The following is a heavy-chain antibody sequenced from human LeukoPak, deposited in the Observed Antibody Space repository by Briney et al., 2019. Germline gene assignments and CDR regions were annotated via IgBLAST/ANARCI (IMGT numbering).Heavy chain of an antibody. CDR1: GGSISTYY. CDR3: AREEAAAGTVY. CDR2: MYISGET. Sequence: SETLSLTCTVSGGSISTYYWSWIRQPAGKGLEWIGRMYISGETNYNPSLKSRVTVSLDTSKNHFSLRLNSVTAADTAVYFCAREEAAAGTVYWGQGTLVTVSS. J-gene: IGHJ4*02. V-gene: IGHV4-4*07. D-gene: IGHD6-13*01.